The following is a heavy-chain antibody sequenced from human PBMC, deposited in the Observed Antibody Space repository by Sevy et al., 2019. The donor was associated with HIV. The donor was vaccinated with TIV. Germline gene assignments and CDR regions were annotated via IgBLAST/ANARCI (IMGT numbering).Heavy chain of an antibody. V-gene: IGHV3-48*02. D-gene: IGHD2-21*01. J-gene: IGHJ4*02. CDR1: GFTFNTYS. CDR3: AGLPGHYSIDY. CDR2: IGTAAGVT. Sequence: GGSLRLSCAASGFTFNTYSLIWVRQTPGKGLEWLSFIGTAAGVTYYADSVKGRFTISRDNAKNSLYLQMNSLRDEDTAGYYCAGLPGHYSIDYWGQGTLVTVSS.